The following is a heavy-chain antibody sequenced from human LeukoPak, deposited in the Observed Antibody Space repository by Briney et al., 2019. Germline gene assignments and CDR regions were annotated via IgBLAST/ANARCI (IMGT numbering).Heavy chain of an antibody. V-gene: IGHV3-23*01. J-gene: IGHJ4*02. D-gene: IGHD2-2*01. Sequence: GGSLRLSCAASGFTFSSYAVSCVRQAPGRGLECISSISGSGETTYYADSVKGRFTSSRDNSKKTVYLQLSSLRAEDTAVYYCAKAMSSTTWGIFDYWGQGTLVTVSS. CDR2: ISGSGETT. CDR1: GFTFSSYA. CDR3: AKAMSSTTWGIFDY.